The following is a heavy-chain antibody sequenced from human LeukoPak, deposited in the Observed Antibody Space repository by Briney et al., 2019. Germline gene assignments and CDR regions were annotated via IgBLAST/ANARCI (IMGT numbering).Heavy chain of an antibody. D-gene: IGHD6-13*01. Sequence: MTSETLSLTCTVSGGSISSSSYYWGWIRQPPGKGLEWIGSIYYSGSTYYNPSLKSRVTISVDTSKNQFSLKLSSVTAADTAVYYCARHEYGYSSREPLYYYYYYMDVWGKGTTVTISS. CDR1: GGSISSSSYY. CDR2: IYYSGST. J-gene: IGHJ6*03. V-gene: IGHV4-39*01. CDR3: ARHEYGYSSREPLYYYYYYMDV.